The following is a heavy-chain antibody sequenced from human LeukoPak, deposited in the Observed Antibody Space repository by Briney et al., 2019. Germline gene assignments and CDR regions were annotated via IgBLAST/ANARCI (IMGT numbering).Heavy chain of an antibody. V-gene: IGHV1-46*01. Sequence: ASVKVSCKASGYTFTSYYTHWVRQASGQGLEWMGIINPSGGSTSYAQKFQGRVTMTRDTSTSTVYMELSSLRSEDTAVYYCARGRDGGSFLDAFDIWGQGTMVTVSS. CDR1: GYTFTSYY. J-gene: IGHJ3*02. CDR2: INPSGGST. D-gene: IGHD1-26*01. CDR3: ARGRDGGSFLDAFDI.